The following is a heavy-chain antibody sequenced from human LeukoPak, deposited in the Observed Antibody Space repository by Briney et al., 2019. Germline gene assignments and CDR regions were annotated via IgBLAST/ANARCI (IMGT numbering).Heavy chain of an antibody. V-gene: IGHV7-4-1*02. CDR1: GYTFTSYA. J-gene: IGHJ6*03. Sequence: GASVKVSCKASGYTFTSYAMNWVRQAPGQGLEWMGWINTNTGNPTYAQGFTGRFVFSLDTSVSTAYLQISSLKAEDTAVYYCARDGELERRPHYYYYMDVWGKGTTVTVSS. D-gene: IGHD1-1*01. CDR3: ARDGELERRPHYYYYMDV. CDR2: INTNTGNP.